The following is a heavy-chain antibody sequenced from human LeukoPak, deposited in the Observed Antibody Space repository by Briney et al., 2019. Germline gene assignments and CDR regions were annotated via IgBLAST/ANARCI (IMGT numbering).Heavy chain of an antibody. CDR2: IYHSGST. CDR1: GGSISSSNW. V-gene: IGHV4-4*02. Sequence: PSETLSLTCAVSGGSISSSNWWSWVRQPPGKGLEWIGEIYHSGSTNYNPSLKSRVTISVDKSKNQFSLKLSSVTAADTAVYYCARVMSAYSSSEFDPWGQGTLVTVSS. J-gene: IGHJ5*02. D-gene: IGHD6-6*01. CDR3: ARVMSAYSSSEFDP.